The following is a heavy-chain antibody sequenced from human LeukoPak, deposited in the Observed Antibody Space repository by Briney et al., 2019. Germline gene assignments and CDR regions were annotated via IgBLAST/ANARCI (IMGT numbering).Heavy chain of an antibody. J-gene: IGHJ4*02. CDR1: GYTFTSYA. CDR2: INPNGGAT. Sequence: ASVKVSCKASGYTFTSYAMNWVRQAPGQGLEYLGWINPNGGATKYTQKFQGRVTMTRDTSINTAYMELSSLRSDDTAVYYCARLAFYDFWSGYLDSWGQGTLVTVSS. D-gene: IGHD3-3*01. CDR3: ARLAFYDFWSGYLDS. V-gene: IGHV1-2*02.